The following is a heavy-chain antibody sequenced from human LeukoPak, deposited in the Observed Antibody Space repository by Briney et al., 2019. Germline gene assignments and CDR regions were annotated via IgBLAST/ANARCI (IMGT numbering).Heavy chain of an antibody. Sequence: GGSLRLSCAASGFTFSSYAMSWVRQAPGKGLEWVSAISGSGGSTYYADSVKGRFTISRDNSKNTLYLQMNSLRAEDTAVYYCARPVYSYGYRHSDTQTGMDVWGQGTTVTVSS. V-gene: IGHV3-23*01. CDR1: GFTFSSYA. D-gene: IGHD5-18*01. J-gene: IGHJ6*02. CDR3: ARPVYSYGYRHSDTQTGMDV. CDR2: ISGSGGST.